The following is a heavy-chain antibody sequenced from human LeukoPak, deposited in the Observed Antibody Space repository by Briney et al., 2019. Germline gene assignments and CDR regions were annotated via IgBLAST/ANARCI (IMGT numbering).Heavy chain of an antibody. CDR1: GFTFSSYG. V-gene: IGHV3-33*06. Sequence: PGGSLRLSCAASGFTFSSYGMHWVRQAPGKGLEWVAVIWYDGSNKYYADSVKGRFTISRDNSKNTLYLQMNSLRAEDTAVYYCAKSNGYDSFGAFDIWGQGTMVIVSS. J-gene: IGHJ3*02. D-gene: IGHD5-12*01. CDR2: IWYDGSNK. CDR3: AKSNGYDSFGAFDI.